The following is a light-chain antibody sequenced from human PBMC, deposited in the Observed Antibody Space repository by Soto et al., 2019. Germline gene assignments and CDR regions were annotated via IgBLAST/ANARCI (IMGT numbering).Light chain of an antibody. V-gene: IGKV2-30*01. CDR3: MQGAHWPWT. Sequence: DAVMTQSPLSLPVALGQPASISCRSSQSLVYNDGNTYLNWFQQRPGQSPRRLIHKVSNRDSGVPDRFSGSGSGTDFTLKISRVEAEDVGVYYCMQGAHWPWTFGQGTKVEIK. CDR2: KVS. J-gene: IGKJ1*01. CDR1: QSLVYNDGNTY.